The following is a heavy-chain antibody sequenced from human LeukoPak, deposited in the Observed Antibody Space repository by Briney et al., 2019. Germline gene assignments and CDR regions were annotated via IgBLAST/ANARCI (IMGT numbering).Heavy chain of an antibody. V-gene: IGHV4-38-2*01. J-gene: IGHJ3*02. CDR2: LYHSGST. Sequence: PSETLSLTCAVSGYSFSSGDYWGWIRQPPGKGLEWIGRLYHSGSTYYNPSLKSRVTISVDTSKNQFSLKLSSVTAADTAVYYCARQTYDSGPYAFDIWGQGTMVTVSS. CDR1: GYSFSSGDY. CDR3: ARQTYDSGPYAFDI. D-gene: IGHD3-22*01.